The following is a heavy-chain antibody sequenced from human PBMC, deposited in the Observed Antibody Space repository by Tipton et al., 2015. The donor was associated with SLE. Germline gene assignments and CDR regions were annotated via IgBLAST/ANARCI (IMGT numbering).Heavy chain of an antibody. Sequence: TLSLTCTVSGGSISSGGYYWSWIRQHPGKGLEWIGYIYYSGSTNYNPSLKSRVTISVDTSKNQFSLKLSSVTAADTAVYYCARSYSGSYYYFDYWGQGTLVTVSS. J-gene: IGHJ4*02. CDR1: GGSISSGGYY. CDR2: IYYSGST. CDR3: ARSYSGSYYYFDY. D-gene: IGHD1-26*01. V-gene: IGHV4-61*08.